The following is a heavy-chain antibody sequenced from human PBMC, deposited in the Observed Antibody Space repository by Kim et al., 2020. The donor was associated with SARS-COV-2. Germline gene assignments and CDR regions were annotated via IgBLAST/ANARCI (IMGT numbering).Heavy chain of an antibody. Sequence: SETLSLTCAVYGGSFSGYYWSWIRQPPGKGLEWIGEINHSGSTNYNPSLKSRVTISVDTSKNQFSLKLSSVTAADTAVYYCARWGSYCSSTSCHSNPPTYCYYGMDVWGQGTTLTVSS. V-gene: IGHV4-34*01. J-gene: IGHJ6*02. CDR2: INHSGST. D-gene: IGHD2-2*01. CDR1: GGSFSGYY. CDR3: ARWGSYCSSTSCHSNPPTYCYYGMDV.